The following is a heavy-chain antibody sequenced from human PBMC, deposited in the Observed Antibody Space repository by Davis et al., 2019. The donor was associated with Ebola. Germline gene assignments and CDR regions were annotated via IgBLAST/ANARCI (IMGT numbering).Heavy chain of an antibody. Sequence: PGGSLRLSCTVSGGSISSSSYYWGWIRQPPGKGLEWIGSIYYSGSTYYNPSLKSRVTISVDTSKNQFSLKLSSVTAADTAVYYCARLLWFGEYAFDYWGQGTLVTVSS. D-gene: IGHD3-10*01. V-gene: IGHV4-39*07. CDR1: GGSISSSSYY. J-gene: IGHJ4*02. CDR3: ARLLWFGEYAFDY. CDR2: IYYSGST.